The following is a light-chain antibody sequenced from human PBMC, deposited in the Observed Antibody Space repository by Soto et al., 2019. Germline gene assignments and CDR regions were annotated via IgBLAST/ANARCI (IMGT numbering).Light chain of an antibody. V-gene: IGLV2-14*01. Sequence: QSVLTQPASVSGSPGQSITISCTGTSSDVGGYNYVSWYQQHPGKAPKLMIYDVSNRPSGVSNRFSGSKSGNTASLTISWLQAEDEDDYYCSSYTSSRTLVFGGGTKVTVL. CDR2: DVS. J-gene: IGLJ2*01. CDR1: SSDVGGYNY. CDR3: SSYTSSRTLV.